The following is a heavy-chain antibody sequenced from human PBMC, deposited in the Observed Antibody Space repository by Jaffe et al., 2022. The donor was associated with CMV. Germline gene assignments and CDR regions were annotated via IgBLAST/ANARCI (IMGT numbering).Heavy chain of an antibody. CDR2: IYYNGNT. D-gene: IGHD1-1*01. Sequence: QVQLQESGPGLVKASETLSLTCTVSGDSISSYYWSWIRQPPGKGLEWIGYIYYNGNTDYNPSLKSRVTLSVDRSNNQFSLQLKSVTAADTAVYFCARSLYGTNWSSFDTWGQGTLVTVSS. J-gene: IGHJ5*02. CDR1: GDSISSYY. V-gene: IGHV4-59*01. CDR3: ARSLYGTNWSSFDT.